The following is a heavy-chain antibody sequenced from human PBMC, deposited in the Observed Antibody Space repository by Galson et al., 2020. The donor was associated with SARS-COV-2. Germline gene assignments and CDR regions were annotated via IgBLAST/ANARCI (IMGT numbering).Heavy chain of an antibody. D-gene: IGHD3-9*01. J-gene: IGHJ4*02. V-gene: IGHV3-15*01. Sequence: GESLKISCAASGFTFSNAWMSWVRQAPGKGLEWVGRIKSKTDGGTTDYAAPVKGRITILRDDSKHTLYLQMNSLKTEDTAVYYCTTDNENYGILAGYYSRFDDWGQGTLVTVAS. CDR3: TTDNENYGILAGYYSRFDD. CDR1: GFTFSNAW. CDR2: IKSKTDGGTT.